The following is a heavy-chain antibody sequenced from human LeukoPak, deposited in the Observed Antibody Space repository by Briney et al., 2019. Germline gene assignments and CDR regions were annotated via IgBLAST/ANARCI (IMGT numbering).Heavy chain of an antibody. CDR2: ISWDGGST. CDR1: GFTFDVYA. V-gene: IGHV3-43D*03. J-gene: IGHJ4*02. Sequence: GGSLRLSCAASGFTFDVYAMHGVRQVPGKGLEWVSLISWDGGSTYYADSVKGRFTISRDNSKNPLYLQMNSLRAEDTALYYCAIGVNYYDSSGYSFGEWGQGTLVTVSS. D-gene: IGHD3-22*01. CDR3: AIGVNYYDSSGYSFGE.